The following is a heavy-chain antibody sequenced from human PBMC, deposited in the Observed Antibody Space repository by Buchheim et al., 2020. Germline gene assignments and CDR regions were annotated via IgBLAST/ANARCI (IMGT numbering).Heavy chain of an antibody. CDR3: ARAGLNNYYILQY. J-gene: IGHJ4*02. V-gene: IGHV3-66*01. CDR1: GFTVSGNF. D-gene: IGHD4-11*01. Sequence: EVQLMESGGGLVQPGGSLRLSCAASGFTVSGNFLHWVRQAPGKGLEWVSIIYSSDSTYYADSVKGRFTISRDTSKNTLYLQMNSLRVEDTAVYYCARAGLNNYYILQYWGQGTL. CDR2: IYSSDST.